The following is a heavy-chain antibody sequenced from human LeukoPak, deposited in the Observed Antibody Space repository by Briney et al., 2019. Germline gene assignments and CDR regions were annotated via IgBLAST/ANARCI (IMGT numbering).Heavy chain of an antibody. V-gene: IGHV3-33*06. CDR2: IWYDGSNK. J-gene: IGHJ4*02. Sequence: PGGSLRLSCAASGFTFSSYAMHWVRQAPDKGLEWVAVIWYDGSNKYYADSVKGRFTISRDNSKNTLYLQMNSLRAEDTAVYYCAKDLGYSGDYWGQGTLVTVSS. CDR1: GFTFSSYA. D-gene: IGHD6-13*01. CDR3: AKDLGYSGDY.